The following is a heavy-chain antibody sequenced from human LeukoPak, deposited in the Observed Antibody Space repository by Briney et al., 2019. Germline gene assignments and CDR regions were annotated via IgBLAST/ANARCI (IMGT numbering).Heavy chain of an antibody. CDR2: ISYIGTT. V-gene: IGHV4-59*11. J-gene: IGHJ3*02. CDR1: GGSISTHY. Sequence: SETLSLTCTVSGGSISTHYWTWIRQPPGKGLEWIGYISYIGTTNYNPSLKSRVSISVDTSKTYISLKLSSVTAADTAVYCCARDQTTVTKGFDIWGQGTKVTVSS. D-gene: IGHD4-17*01. CDR3: ARDQTTVTKGFDI.